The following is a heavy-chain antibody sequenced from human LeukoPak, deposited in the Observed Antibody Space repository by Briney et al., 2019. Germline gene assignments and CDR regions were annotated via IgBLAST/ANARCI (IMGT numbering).Heavy chain of an antibody. J-gene: IGHJ6*02. V-gene: IGHV4-61*02. D-gene: IGHD2-2*01. CDR3: AREDIVVVPAARSYYYYGMDV. Sequence: SQTLSLTCAVSGGSISSGSYYWSWIRQPAGKGLESIGRIYTSGSTNYNPSLKSRVTISVDTSKNQFSLKLSSVTAADTAVYYCAREDIVVVPAARSYYYYGMDVWGQGTTVTVSS. CDR1: GGSISSGSYY. CDR2: IYTSGST.